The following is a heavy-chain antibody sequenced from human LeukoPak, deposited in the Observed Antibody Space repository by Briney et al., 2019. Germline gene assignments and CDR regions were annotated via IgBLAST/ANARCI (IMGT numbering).Heavy chain of an antibody. V-gene: IGHV1-46*01. CDR1: GYTFTSYY. D-gene: IGHD6-19*01. J-gene: IGHJ2*01. CDR3: ARDQRIAVAGTFDWYFDL. CDR2: INPSGGST. Sequence: ASVKVSCKASGYTFTSYYMHWVRQDPGQGLEWMGIINPSGGSTSYAQKFQGRVTMTRDTSTSTVYMELSSLRSEDTAVYYCARDQRIAVAGTFDWYFDLWGRGTLVTVSS.